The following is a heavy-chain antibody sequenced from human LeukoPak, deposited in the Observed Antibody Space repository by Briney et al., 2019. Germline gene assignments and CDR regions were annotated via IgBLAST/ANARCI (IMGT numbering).Heavy chain of an antibody. CDR3: AMTMGSWYGVYYYYYYMDV. D-gene: IGHD6-13*01. CDR2: ISAYNGNT. CDR1: GYSFTSYW. J-gene: IGHJ6*03. V-gene: IGHV1-18*04. Sequence: GGSLKISCKGSGYSFTSYWIGWVRQAPGQGLEWMGWISAYNGNTNYAQKLQGRATMTTDTSTSTAYMELRSLRSDDTAVYYCAMTMGSWYGVYYYYYYMDVWGKGTTVTVSS.